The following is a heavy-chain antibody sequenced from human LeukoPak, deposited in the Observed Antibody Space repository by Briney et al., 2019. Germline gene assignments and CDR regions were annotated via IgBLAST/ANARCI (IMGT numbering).Heavy chain of an antibody. CDR3: ASHEGISTPFDY. CDR2: IYYSGST. CDR1: GGSISSYY. D-gene: IGHD2/OR15-2a*01. J-gene: IGHJ4*02. V-gene: IGHV4-59*08. Sequence: PSETLSLTCTVSGGSISSYYWSWIRQPPGKGLEWIGYIYYSGSTNYNPSLKSRVTISVDTSKNQFSLKLSSVTAADTAVYYCASHEGISTPFDYWGQGTLVTVSS.